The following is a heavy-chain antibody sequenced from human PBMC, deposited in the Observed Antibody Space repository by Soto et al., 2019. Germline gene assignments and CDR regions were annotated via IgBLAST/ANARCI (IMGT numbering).Heavy chain of an antibody. J-gene: IGHJ3*02. CDR2: IKSKTDGGTT. CDR3: TTEDVVVVAAADAFDI. V-gene: IGHV3-15*07. CDR1: GFTFSNAW. Sequence: GGSLRLSCAASGFTFSNAWMNWVRQAPGKGLEWVGRIKSKTDGGTTDYAAPVKGRFTISRDDSKNTLYLQMNSLKTEDTAVYYCTTEDVVVVAAADAFDIWGQGTMVTVSS. D-gene: IGHD2-15*01.